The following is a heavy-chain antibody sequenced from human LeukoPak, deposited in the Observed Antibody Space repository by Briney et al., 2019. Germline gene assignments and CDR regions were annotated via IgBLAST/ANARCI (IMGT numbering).Heavy chain of an antibody. Sequence: GGSLRLSCAASGFTFSNYGMHWVRQAPGKGLEWVAFIRYDGSSTYYANSVKGRFTISRDNSKNSLYLQMNSLRVEDTAVYYCAKVAKYYYGSETYYFFEHWGQGTPVTASS. CDR3: AKVAKYYYGSETYYFFEH. CDR1: GFTFSNYG. V-gene: IGHV3-30*02. CDR2: IRYDGSST. J-gene: IGHJ4*02. D-gene: IGHD3-10*01.